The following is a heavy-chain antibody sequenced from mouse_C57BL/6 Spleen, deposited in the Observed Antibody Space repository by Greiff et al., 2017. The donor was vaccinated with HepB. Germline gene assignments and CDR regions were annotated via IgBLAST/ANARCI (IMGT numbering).Heavy chain of an antibody. CDR3: ARTLYSSFYWYFDV. V-gene: IGHV1-82*01. J-gene: IGHJ1*03. CDR2: IYPGDGDN. D-gene: IGHD1-1*01. CDR1: GYAFSSSW. Sequence: VQLVESGPELVKPGASVKISCKASGYAFSSSWMNWVKQRPGRGLEWIGRIYPGDGDNNYNGKFKGKATLTADKSSSTAYMQLSSLTSEEAAVYVWARTLYSSFYWYFDVWGTGTTVTVSS.